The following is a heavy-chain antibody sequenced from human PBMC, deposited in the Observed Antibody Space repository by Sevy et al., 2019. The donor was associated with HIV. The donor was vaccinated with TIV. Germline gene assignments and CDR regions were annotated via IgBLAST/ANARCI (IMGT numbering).Heavy chain of an antibody. J-gene: IGHJ4*02. Sequence: SETLSLTCAVSGYSISNGYYWGWVRQPPGEGLEGIASLYHSGTTYYNPSLKSRVTISQDTSQNHFSLKLTSVTDADTAVYYCARLVGYCDGGDCSIIDYWGQGTLVTVSS. CDR1: GYSISNGYY. CDR3: ARLVGYCDGGDCSIIDY. CDR2: LYHSGTT. D-gene: IGHD2-8*02. V-gene: IGHV4-38-2*01.